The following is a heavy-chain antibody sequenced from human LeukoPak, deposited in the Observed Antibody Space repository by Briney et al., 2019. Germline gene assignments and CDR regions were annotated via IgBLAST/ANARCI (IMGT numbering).Heavy chain of an antibody. D-gene: IGHD6-13*01. CDR3: ASYTTSSSYAFDI. Sequence: GASVKVSCMASGYTFTSYDINWVRQATGQGLEWMGWMNPNSGNTGYAQKFQGRVTMTRNTSISTAYMELSSLRSEDTAVYYCASYTTSSSYAFDIWGQGTMVTVSS. V-gene: IGHV1-8*01. J-gene: IGHJ3*02. CDR1: GYTFTSYD. CDR2: MNPNSGNT.